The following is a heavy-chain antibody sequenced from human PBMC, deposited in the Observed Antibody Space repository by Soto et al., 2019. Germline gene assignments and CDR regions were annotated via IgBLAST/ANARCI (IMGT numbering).Heavy chain of an antibody. J-gene: IGHJ6*03. CDR1: GYTFTSYG. CDR2: ISAYNGNT. V-gene: IGHV1-18*01. D-gene: IGHD3-9*01. Sequence: QVQLVQSGAEVKKPGASVKVSCKASGYTFTSYGISWVRQAPGQGLEWMGWISAYNGNTNYAQKLQGRVTMTTDTSTRTAYMELRSLRSDDTAVYYCARPDILTGYYKFAYYYDYMDVWGKGTTVTVSS. CDR3: ARPDILTGYYKFAYYYDYMDV.